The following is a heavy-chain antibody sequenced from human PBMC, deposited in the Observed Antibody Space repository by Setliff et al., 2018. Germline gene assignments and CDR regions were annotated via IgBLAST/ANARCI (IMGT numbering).Heavy chain of an antibody. CDR3: AKGGTYRYFDY. CDR2: VFPNGAA. D-gene: IGHD2-15*01. V-gene: IGHV4-59*01. Sequence: SETLSLPCTVSGDSMSCASIWAWIRLHPGRGLEFMGYVFPNGAAKYDPSLKRRLAISVDTSKNQFSLKLPSVTAADTAVYYCAKGGTYRYFDYWGQGTPVTVSS. J-gene: IGHJ4*02. CDR1: GDSMSCAS.